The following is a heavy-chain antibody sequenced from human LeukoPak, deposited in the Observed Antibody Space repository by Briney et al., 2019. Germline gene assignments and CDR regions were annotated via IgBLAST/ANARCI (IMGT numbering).Heavy chain of an antibody. CDR3: ARDQVVATAPDRPFDY. V-gene: IGHV1-46*01. CDR2: INPSVGST. J-gene: IGHJ4*02. D-gene: IGHD5-12*01. CDR1: GYTFTSYY. Sequence: ASVKVSCKASGYTFTSYYMHWVRPAPGQGLEWMGIINPSVGSTNYAQKFQDRVTMTRDTSTSTVYMELSSLRSEDAAVYYCARDQVVATAPDRPFDYWGQGTLVTVSS.